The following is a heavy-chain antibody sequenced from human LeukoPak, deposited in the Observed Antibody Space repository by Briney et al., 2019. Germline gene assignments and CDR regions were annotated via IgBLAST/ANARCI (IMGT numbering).Heavy chain of an antibody. J-gene: IGHJ2*01. Sequence: SETLSLTCTVSGGSISRDYWGWIRQPPGKGLEWIGSIYYSGSTYYNPSLKSRVTISVDTSKNQFSLKLSSVTAADTAVYYCARTVVSEYFDLWGRGTLVTVSS. CDR1: GGSISRDY. V-gene: IGHV4-39*07. D-gene: IGHD2-15*01. CDR2: IYYSGST. CDR3: ARTVVSEYFDL.